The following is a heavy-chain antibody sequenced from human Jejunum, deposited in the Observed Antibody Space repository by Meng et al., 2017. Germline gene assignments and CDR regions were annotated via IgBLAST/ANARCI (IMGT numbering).Heavy chain of an antibody. J-gene: IGHJ4*02. CDR2: IHHGGDT. Sequence: WPGLGEPSGTLSLSCAVSGAAISSGYWWSWVRQPPGKSLEWIGEIHHGGDTNYNPSLKSRVTISVDKSNNQYSLRLTSVTAADTAMYYCARNGAYSADHWGQGTLVTVSS. CDR1: GAAISSGYW. D-gene: IGHD2-15*01. V-gene: IGHV4-4*02. CDR3: ARNGAYSADH.